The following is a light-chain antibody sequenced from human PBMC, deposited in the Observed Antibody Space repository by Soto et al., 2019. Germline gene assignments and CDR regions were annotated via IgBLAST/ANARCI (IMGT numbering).Light chain of an antibody. V-gene: IGKV3-11*01. CDR1: QSVSSN. J-gene: IGKJ3*01. CDR2: DAS. CDR3: QQRSNWPPFT. Sequence: DIVLTQSPATLSVSPGERATLSCRASQSVSSNLAWYQQKPGQAPRLLIYDASSRATGIPARFSVSGSGTDFTLTISSVEPEDFAVYYCQQRSNWPPFTLGPGTKVDIK.